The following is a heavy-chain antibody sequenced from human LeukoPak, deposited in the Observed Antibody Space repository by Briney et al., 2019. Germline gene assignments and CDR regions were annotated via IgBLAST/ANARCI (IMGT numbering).Heavy chain of an antibody. CDR2: IYHSGST. CDR3: ARHLGDSSGYPYYFDY. CDR1: GGSISSSNW. V-gene: IGHV4-4*02. Sequence: PSGTLSLTCAVSGGSISSSNWWSWVRQPPGKGLEWIGEIYHSGSTNYNPSLKSRVTISVDKSKNQFSLKLSSVTAADTAVYYCARHLGDSSGYPYYFDYWGQGTLVTVSS. D-gene: IGHD3-22*01. J-gene: IGHJ4*02.